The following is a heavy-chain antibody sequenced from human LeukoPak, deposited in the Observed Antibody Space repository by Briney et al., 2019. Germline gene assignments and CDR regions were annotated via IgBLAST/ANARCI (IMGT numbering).Heavy chain of an antibody. D-gene: IGHD3-3*01. CDR1: GFTFRTYW. V-gene: IGHV3-7*03. Sequence: GGSLRLSCAASGFTFRTYWMSWVRQAPGKGLEWVANIKHDGSEKNYVDSVKGRFTVSRDDTKNSLYLQMNSLRAEDTGVFYCARDQYDSWSRRGNFDSWGQGTLVIVSS. CDR3: ARDQYDSWSRRGNFDS. CDR2: IKHDGSEK. J-gene: IGHJ4*02.